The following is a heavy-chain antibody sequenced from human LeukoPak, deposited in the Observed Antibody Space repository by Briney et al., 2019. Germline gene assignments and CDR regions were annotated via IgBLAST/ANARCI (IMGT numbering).Heavy chain of an antibody. CDR3: AKDRRSYCSSTSCYIGNY. D-gene: IGHD2-2*02. V-gene: IGHV3-74*01. CDR1: GLSFSDYW. J-gene: IGHJ4*02. CDR2: INGDGSST. Sequence: PGGSLRLSCAASGLSFSDYWMQWVRQAPGKGLVWVSRINGDGSSTSYADSVKGRFTISRDNSKNTLYLQMNSLRAEDTAVYYCAKDRRSYCSSTSCYIGNYWGQGTLVTVSS.